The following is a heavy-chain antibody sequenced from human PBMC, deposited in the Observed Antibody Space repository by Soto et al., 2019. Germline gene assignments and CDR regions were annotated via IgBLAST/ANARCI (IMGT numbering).Heavy chain of an antibody. V-gene: IGHV3-23*01. J-gene: IGHJ4*02. CDR3: VKARSGWYLYYFDY. D-gene: IGHD6-19*01. CDR1: GYSFTSYW. Sequence: PGESLKISCKGSGYSFTSYWIGWVRQAPGKGLEWVSGISGSGANTYYADYVKGRFAISRDKSNNTLYLQLSSLKAEDTAVYYCVKARSGWYLYYFDYWGQGTRVTVSS. CDR2: ISGSGANT.